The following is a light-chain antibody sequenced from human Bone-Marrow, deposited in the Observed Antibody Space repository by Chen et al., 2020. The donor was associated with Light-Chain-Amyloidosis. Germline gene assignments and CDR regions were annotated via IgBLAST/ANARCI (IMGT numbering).Light chain of an antibody. J-gene: IGLJ1*01. CDR2: EVN. CDR1: SSDVGAYDY. V-gene: IGLV2-8*01. CDR3: SAHGGANNFYV. Sequence: QSALTQPPPASGSPGQSVTISCPGTSSDVGAYDYVSWYQQYPGKAPRLMIYEVNKRPSGVPDRFSASKSANTASLTVSGLQAEDEADYYCSAHGGANNFYVFGSGTKVTVL.